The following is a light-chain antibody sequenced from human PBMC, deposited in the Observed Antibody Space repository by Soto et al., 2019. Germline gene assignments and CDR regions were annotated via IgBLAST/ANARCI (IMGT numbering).Light chain of an antibody. V-gene: IGKV1-8*01. J-gene: IGKJ1*01. CDR3: QHYKMYSPWT. CDR1: QGISSY. Sequence: AIRMTQSPSPLSASTGDRVTITCRASQGISSYLAWYQQKPGKAPKLLIYAASTLQSGVPSRFSGSGSGTDFTLTISCLQSDDFATYYCQHYKMYSPWTFGQGTKVDIK. CDR2: AAS.